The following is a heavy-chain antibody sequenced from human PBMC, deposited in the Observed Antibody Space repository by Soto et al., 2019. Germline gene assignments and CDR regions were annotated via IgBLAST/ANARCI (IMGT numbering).Heavy chain of an antibody. D-gene: IGHD1-26*01. V-gene: IGHV4-59*01. CDR3: ARAPRWDGLDY. Sequence: SETLSLTCTVSGGCISSYYWSWIRQPPGKGLEWIGYIYYSGSTNYNPSLKSRVTISVDTSKNQFSLKLSSVTAADTAVYYCARAPRWDGLDYWGQGTLVT. CDR2: IYYSGST. J-gene: IGHJ4*02. CDR1: GGCISSYY.